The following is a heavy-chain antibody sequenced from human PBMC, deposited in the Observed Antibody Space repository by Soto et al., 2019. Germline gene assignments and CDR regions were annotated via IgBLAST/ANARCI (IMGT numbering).Heavy chain of an antibody. V-gene: IGHV3-23*01. Sequence: GGSLRLSCATSGFTFSDHAMHWVRQAPGEGLEWVSGVRGDFVTTPYADSVKGRFTISRDNSKNKLYLQMNSLRAEDTAIYYCVKEGKMGVEGFDFWGQGTLVTVYS. CDR2: VRGDFVTT. CDR3: VKEGKMGVEGFDF. D-gene: IGHD1-26*01. J-gene: IGHJ4*02. CDR1: GFTFSDHA.